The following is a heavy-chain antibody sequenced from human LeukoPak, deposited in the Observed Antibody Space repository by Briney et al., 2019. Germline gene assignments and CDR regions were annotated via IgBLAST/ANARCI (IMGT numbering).Heavy chain of an antibody. CDR2: IYYSGST. D-gene: IGHD3-10*01. V-gene: IGHV4-59*08. J-gene: IGHJ5*02. CDR1: GGSISSYY. Sequence: PSETLSLTCTVSGGSISSYYWSWIRQPPGKGLEWIGYIYYSGSTNYNPSLKSRVTISVDTSKNQFSLKLSSVTAADTAVYYCVRHSNYGSGSYYRYWFDPWGQGTLVTVSS. CDR3: VRHSNYGSGSYYRYWFDP.